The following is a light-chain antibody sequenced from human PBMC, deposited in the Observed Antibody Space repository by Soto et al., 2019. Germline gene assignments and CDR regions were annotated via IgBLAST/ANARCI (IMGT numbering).Light chain of an antibody. Sequence: ENVLTQSPGTLSLSPGERATLSCRASQSVGSYLGWYQKKPGQAPRLLIYGASNRGTGIPDRFSGSGSGTDFTLTISRLEPEDFAVYYCQHYGGPPPWTFGQGTKVEIK. CDR2: GAS. V-gene: IGKV3-20*01. CDR3: QHYGGPPPWT. J-gene: IGKJ1*01. CDR1: QSVGSY.